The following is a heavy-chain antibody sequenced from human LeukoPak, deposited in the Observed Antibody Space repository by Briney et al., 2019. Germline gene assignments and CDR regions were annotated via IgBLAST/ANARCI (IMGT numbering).Heavy chain of an antibody. CDR3: ARVFYGDYPGYFDY. CDR1: GFTVSSNY. CDR2: IYSGGST. V-gene: IGHV3-66*01. J-gene: IGHJ4*02. D-gene: IGHD4-17*01. Sequence: GGSLRLSCAASGFTVSSNYMSWVRQAPGKGLEWGSVIYSGGSTYYADSVKGRFTISRDNSKNTLYLQMNSLRAEDTAVYYCARVFYGDYPGYFDYWGQGTLVTVSS.